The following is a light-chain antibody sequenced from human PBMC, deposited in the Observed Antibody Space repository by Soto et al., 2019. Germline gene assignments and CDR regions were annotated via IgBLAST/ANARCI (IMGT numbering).Light chain of an antibody. V-gene: IGKV3-20*01. CDR2: GAS. CDR3: QQYGTSPLT. CDR1: QSVSSSY. J-gene: IGKJ3*01. Sequence: EIVLTQSPGTLSLSPGERVTLSCRASQSVSSSYLAWYQQKPGQAPWLLMYGASSRSTGIPDRLSGSWYWTDLTLTISRLEPEDFAVYYCQQYGTSPLTFGPGTKVHIK.